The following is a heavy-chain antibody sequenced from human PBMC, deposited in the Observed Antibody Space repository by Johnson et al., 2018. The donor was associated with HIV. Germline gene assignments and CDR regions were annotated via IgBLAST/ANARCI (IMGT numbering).Heavy chain of an antibody. Sequence: VQLVESGGGLVQPGGSLRLSCAASGFTVSSNYMSWVRQAPGKGLEWVAVISYDGSNKYYADSVKGRFTISRDNAKNSLYLQMNSLRAEDTALYYCATYYYDSSGYSYAFDIWGQGTMVTVSS. CDR1: GFTVSSNY. V-gene: IGHV3-30*03. CDR2: ISYDGSNK. CDR3: ATYYYDSSGYSYAFDI. J-gene: IGHJ3*02. D-gene: IGHD3-22*01.